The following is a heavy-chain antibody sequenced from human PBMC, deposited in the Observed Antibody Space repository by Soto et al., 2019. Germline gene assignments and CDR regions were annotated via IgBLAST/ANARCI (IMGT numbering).Heavy chain of an antibody. J-gene: IGHJ1*01. Sequence: QVQLVQSGAEMKKPGSSVKVSCQSSGGIFNTYAMNWVRQAPGQGPEWMGDIAPMFGAATYAPKFQRRVTSTAYGTTGTAFIPLSSATAEDTALYFCAREVQVHTPAFVHRGQGTLVTVSS. CDR1: GGIFNTYA. V-gene: IGHV1-69*19. CDR3: AREVQVHTPAFVH. D-gene: IGHD3-10*01. CDR2: IAPMFGAA.